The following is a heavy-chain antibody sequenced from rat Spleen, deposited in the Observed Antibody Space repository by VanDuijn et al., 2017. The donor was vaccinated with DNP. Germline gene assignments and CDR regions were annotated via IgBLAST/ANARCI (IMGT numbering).Heavy chain of an antibody. D-gene: IGHD1-2*01. CDR3: ARWHLYLNYFDY. CDR1: GFSLTSYG. V-gene: IGHV2-16*01. CDR2: IWSSGPT. J-gene: IGHJ2*01. Sequence: QVQLKESGPSLMQPSQTLSLTCTVSGFSLTSYGVSWVRRPPGKGLEWIGAIWSSGPTAYNSALRFRLSISRDTSKSQVLLKMNSLQTEDTAMYFCARWHLYLNYFDYWGQGVMVTVSS.